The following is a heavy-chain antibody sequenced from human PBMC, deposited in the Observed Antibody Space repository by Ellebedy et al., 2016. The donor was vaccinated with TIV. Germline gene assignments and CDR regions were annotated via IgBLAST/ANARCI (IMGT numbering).Heavy chain of an antibody. CDR3: ARGPYSSGHCDAFDV. Sequence: GESLKISXAASGFSLSNSFMSWIRQAPGKGLEWVSTLTADSRSTYFADSVKGRFTISRDNSKNTLSLQMNSLRGEDSAIYYCARGPYSSGHCDAFDVWGRGTAVTVSS. J-gene: IGHJ3*01. D-gene: IGHD6-19*01. V-gene: IGHV3-23*01. CDR1: GFSLSNSF. CDR2: LTADSRST.